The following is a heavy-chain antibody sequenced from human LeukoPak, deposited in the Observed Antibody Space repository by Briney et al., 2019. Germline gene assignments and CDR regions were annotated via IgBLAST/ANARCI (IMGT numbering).Heavy chain of an antibody. CDR2: IIPILGIA. J-gene: IGHJ5*02. D-gene: IGHD4/OR15-4a*01. CDR3: ARSFMELSTSTAYMELSS. CDR1: GGTFSSYA. Sequence: ASVKVSCKASGGTFSSYAISWVRQAHGQGLEWMGRIIPILGIANYEQKFQGRVTITADKSTSTAYMELSSLRSEDTAVYYCARSFMELSTSTAYMELSSWGQGTLVTVSS. V-gene: IGHV1-69*04.